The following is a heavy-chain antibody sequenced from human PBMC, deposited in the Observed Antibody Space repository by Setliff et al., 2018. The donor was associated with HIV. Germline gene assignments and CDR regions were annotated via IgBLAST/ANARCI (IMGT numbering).Heavy chain of an antibody. CDR1: GYTFSSYG. V-gene: IGHV1-18*01. Sequence: ASVKVSCKAAGYTFSSYGISWVRQAPGQGLEWVGWVSNEGDTNYAQKYQDRVTLTTDTTTTTAYMELRGLRSDDTAVYYCARDPRYTSVWFRNGGVDFWGQGTLVTVSS. J-gene: IGHJ4*02. CDR3: ARDPRYTSVWFRNGGVDF. D-gene: IGHD6-19*01. CDR2: VSNEGDT.